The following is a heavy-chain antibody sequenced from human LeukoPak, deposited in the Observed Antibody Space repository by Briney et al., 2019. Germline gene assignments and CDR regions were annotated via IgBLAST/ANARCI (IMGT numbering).Heavy chain of an antibody. CDR3: ERDGIWAGPDDFDI. CDR2: IKQDGSEK. V-gene: IGHV3-7*01. Sequence: GGSLRLSCAASGFTFSSYWMSWVRQAPGKGLEWVANIKQDGSEKYYVDSVKGRFTISRDNAKNSLYLQMNSLRAEDTAVYYCERDGIWAGPDDFDIWGQGTMVTVAS. CDR1: GFTFSSYW. J-gene: IGHJ3*02. D-gene: IGHD3/OR15-3a*01.